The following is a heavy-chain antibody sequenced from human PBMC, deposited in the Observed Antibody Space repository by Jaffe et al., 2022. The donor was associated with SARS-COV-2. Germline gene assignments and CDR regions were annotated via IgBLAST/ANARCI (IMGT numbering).Heavy chain of an antibody. D-gene: IGHD6-13*01. V-gene: IGHV3-30*18. Sequence: QVQLVESGGGVVQPGRSLRLSCAASGFTFSSYGMHWVRQAPGKGLEWVAVISYEGSNKYYADSVKGRFTISRDNSKNTLYLQMNSLRAEDTAVYYCAKAISSRQAAAFIRGYYGMDVWGQGITVTVS. CDR3: AKAISSRQAAAFIRGYYGMDV. J-gene: IGHJ6*02. CDR1: GFTFSSYG. CDR2: ISYEGSNK.